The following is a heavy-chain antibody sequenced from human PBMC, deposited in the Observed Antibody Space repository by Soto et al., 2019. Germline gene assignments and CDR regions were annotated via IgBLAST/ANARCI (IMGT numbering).Heavy chain of an antibody. D-gene: IGHD6-19*01. Sequence: EVQLVESGGGLVKHGGSLRLSCAASGFSFSNYTLNWVRQAPGKGLEWVSSISRSSGNIYYADSVKGRFTISRDNAKNSLYLQMYSLRAEDTAVYYCARDLKVAGTNSYYYYGMDVWGHGTTVTVSS. CDR3: ARDLKVAGTNSYYYYGMDV. CDR2: ISRSSGNI. CDR1: GFSFSNYT. V-gene: IGHV3-21*01. J-gene: IGHJ6*02.